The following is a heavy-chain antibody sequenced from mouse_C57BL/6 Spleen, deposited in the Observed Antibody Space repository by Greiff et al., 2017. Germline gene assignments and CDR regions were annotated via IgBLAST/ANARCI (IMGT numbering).Heavy chain of an antibody. D-gene: IGHD1-1*01. J-gene: IGHJ3*01. Sequence: VQLQQPGAELVKPGASVKLSCKASGYTFTSYWMHWVKQRPGQGLEWIGMIHPNSGSTNYNEKFKSKATLTVDKSSSTAYMQLSSLTSEASAVYYCARRAWDYYGSSLAYWGQGTLVTVSA. CDR2: IHPNSGST. CDR3: ARRAWDYYGSSLAY. V-gene: IGHV1-64*01. CDR1: GYTFTSYW.